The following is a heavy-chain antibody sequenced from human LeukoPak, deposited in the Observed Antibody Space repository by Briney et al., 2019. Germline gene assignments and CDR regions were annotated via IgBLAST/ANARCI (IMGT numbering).Heavy chain of an antibody. Sequence: SETLSLTCTVYGGSFIGYNWSWIRQPPGKGLEWIGYIYYSGSTNYNPSLKSRVTTSLDTSKDQFSMTLISVTAADTAVYYCAREGVAACGKLDGWGQGTLVTVSS. CDR3: AREGVAACGKLDG. CDR1: GGSFIGYN. V-gene: IGHV4-59*01. D-gene: IGHD6-13*01. CDR2: IYYSGST. J-gene: IGHJ4*02.